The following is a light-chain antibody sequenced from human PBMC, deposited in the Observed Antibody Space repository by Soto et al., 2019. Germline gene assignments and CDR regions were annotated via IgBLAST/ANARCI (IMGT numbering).Light chain of an antibody. V-gene: IGLV2-23*01. CDR2: EGT. Sequence: QSALTQPASVSGSPGQSITISCTGTSSDVGNFVSWYQQFPGKAPQLMIYEGTKRPSGVSSRFSGSKSGNTASLTISGLQADDEADYYCCSFRVFGRGTKLTVL. CDR1: SSDVGNF. CDR3: CSFRV. J-gene: IGLJ2*01.